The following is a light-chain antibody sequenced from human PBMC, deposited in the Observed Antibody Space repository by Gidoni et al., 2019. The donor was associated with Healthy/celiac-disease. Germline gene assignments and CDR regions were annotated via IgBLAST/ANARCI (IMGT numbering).Light chain of an antibody. CDR1: QSVSSY. V-gene: IGKV3-11*01. Sequence: EIVSTQSPATLSLSPGERATLSCRASQSVSSYLAWYQQNPGQAPRLLIYDASNRATGIPARFSGSGSGTDFTLTISSLEPEDFAVYYCQQRSNWPPGFGGRTKVEIK. J-gene: IGKJ4*01. CDR3: QQRSNWPPG. CDR2: DAS.